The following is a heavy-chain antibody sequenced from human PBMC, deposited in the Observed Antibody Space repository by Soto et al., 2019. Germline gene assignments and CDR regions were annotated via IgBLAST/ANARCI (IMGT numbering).Heavy chain of an antibody. V-gene: IGHV1-69*06. CDR3: ARFILTGYYLNWFDP. D-gene: IGHD3-9*01. J-gene: IGHJ5*02. CDR2: IIPIFGTA. Sequence: GASVKVSCKASGGTFGSYAISWVRQAPGQGLEWMGGIIPIFGTANYAQKFQGRVTITADKSTSTAYMELSSLRSEDTAVYYCARFILTGYYLNWFDPWGQGTLVTVSS. CDR1: GGTFGSYA.